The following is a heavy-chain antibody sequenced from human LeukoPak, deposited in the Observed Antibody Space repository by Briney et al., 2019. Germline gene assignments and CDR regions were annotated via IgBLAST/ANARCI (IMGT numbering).Heavy chain of an antibody. CDR3: VRFGGGFDY. CDR2: INNDGSDT. D-gene: IGHD3-3*01. J-gene: IGHJ4*02. V-gene: IGHV3-74*01. CDR1: GFTFSSYW. Sequence: GGSLRLSCVASGFTFSSYWMHWVRQVPGKGLVWVSHINNDGSDTTYADSVKGRFSISRDNAKSTLFLQMNSLQAEDTAIYYCVRFGGGFDYWGQGTLVTVSS.